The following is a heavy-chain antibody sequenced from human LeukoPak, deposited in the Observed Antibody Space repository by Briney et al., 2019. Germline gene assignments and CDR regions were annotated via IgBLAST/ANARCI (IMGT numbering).Heavy chain of an antibody. CDR1: GGSISRGGYS. D-gene: IGHD6-19*01. CDR3: ASSSGWYEGYFDY. V-gene: IGHV4-30-2*01. J-gene: IGHJ4*02. Sequence: SETLSLTCAVSGGSISRGGYSWNWIRQPPGKGLEWIGYIYHNGIAYYNPSFKSRVIISGDRSKNQISLNLTSVTAADTAMYYCASSSGWYEGYFDYWGQGTLVTVSS. CDR2: IYHNGIA.